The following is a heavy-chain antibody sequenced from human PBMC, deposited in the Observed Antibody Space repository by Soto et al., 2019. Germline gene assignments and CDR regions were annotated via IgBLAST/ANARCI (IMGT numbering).Heavy chain of an antibody. CDR1: GFTVGRYG. V-gene: IGHV3-23*01. CDR3: AKGPEQLVHGVFDY. Sequence: GGSLRRFCAASGFTVGRYGMSWVRQAPGKGLEWVAGIDSGSGGVGTYYADSVKGRFTISRDISKNTLSLQMNGLRVEDTALFYCAKGPEQLVHGVFDYWGQGTLVTVSS. CDR2: IDSGSGGVGT. D-gene: IGHD6-6*01. J-gene: IGHJ4*02.